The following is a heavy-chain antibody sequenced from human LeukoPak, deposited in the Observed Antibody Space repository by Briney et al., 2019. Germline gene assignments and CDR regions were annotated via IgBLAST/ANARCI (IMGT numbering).Heavy chain of an antibody. CDR3: ARTRETVVSPLDY. Sequence: GGSLRLSCAASGFTFSSYAMSWVRQAPGKVRGWVSYISSSGSTIYYADSVKGRFTISRDNAKNSLYLQMNSLRAEDTAVYYCARTRETVVSPLDYWGQGTLVTVSS. J-gene: IGHJ4*02. CDR1: GFTFSSYA. D-gene: IGHD4-23*01. V-gene: IGHV3-48*04. CDR2: ISSSGSTI.